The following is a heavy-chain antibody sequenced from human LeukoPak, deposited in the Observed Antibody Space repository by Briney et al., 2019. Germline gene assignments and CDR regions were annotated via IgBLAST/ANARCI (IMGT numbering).Heavy chain of an antibody. J-gene: IGHJ5*02. CDR1: GYTFTNNF. V-gene: IGHV1-46*01. Sequence: ASVKVSCKASGYTFTNNFMHWVRQAPGQGLEWIGIINPSGDNTWYAQKFQGRVTMTRDMATSTDYLEVSSPRSEDTAVYYCARDNSLGDTAWWFDPWGQGTQVTVSS. D-gene: IGHD1-26*01. CDR2: INPSGDNT. CDR3: ARDNSLGDTAWWFDP.